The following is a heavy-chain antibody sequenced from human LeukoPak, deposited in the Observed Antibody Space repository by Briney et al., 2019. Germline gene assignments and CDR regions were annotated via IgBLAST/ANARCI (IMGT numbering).Heavy chain of an antibody. V-gene: IGHV4-59*01. CDR3: ASLRGSGSSYYYYYGMDV. Sequence: PSETLSLTCTVSGGSITTYYWSWIRQPPGKGLEWIGYIHYSGSTNYNPSLKSRVTISVDTSKNQFSLKLSSVTAADTAVYYCASLRGSGSSYYYYYGMDVWGQGTTVTVSS. D-gene: IGHD3-10*01. CDR1: GGSITTYY. CDR2: IHYSGST. J-gene: IGHJ6*02.